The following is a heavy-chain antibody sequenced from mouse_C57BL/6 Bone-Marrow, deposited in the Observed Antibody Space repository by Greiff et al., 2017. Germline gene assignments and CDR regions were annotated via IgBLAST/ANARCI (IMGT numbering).Heavy chain of an antibody. CDR2: INPGSGGT. J-gene: IGHJ2*01. V-gene: IGHV1-54*01. Sequence: VQLQQSGAELVRPGTSVKVSCKASGYAFTNYLLEWVKQRPGQGLEWIGVINPGSGGTNYNEKFKGKATLTADKSSSTAYMQLSSLTSEDSAVYFCARWGPIYYGYAYYFDYWGQGTTLTVSS. D-gene: IGHD2-2*01. CDR3: ARWGPIYYGYAYYFDY. CDR1: GYAFTNYL.